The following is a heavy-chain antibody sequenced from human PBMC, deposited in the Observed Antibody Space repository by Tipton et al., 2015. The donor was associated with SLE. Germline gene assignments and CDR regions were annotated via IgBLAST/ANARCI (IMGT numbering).Heavy chain of an antibody. CDR1: GGSISSGGYY. V-gene: IGHV4-39*07. D-gene: IGHD3-22*01. J-gene: IGHJ2*01. CDR3: ARARYYYDSSGSHWYFDL. CDR2: IYYSGST. Sequence: TLSLTCTVSGGSISSGGYYWSWIRQHPGKGLEWIGSIYYSGSTYYNPSLKSRVTISVDTSKNQFSLKLSSVTAADTAVYYCARARYYYDSSGSHWYFDLWGRGTLVTVSS.